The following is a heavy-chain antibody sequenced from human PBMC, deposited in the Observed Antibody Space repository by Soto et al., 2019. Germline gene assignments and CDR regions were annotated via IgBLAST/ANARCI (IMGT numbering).Heavy chain of an antibody. Sequence: EVQLVESGGGLVQPGGSLRLSCAASGFTFSSYDMHWVRQATGKGLEWVSAIGTAGDTYYPGSVKGRFNISRENAKNSLYLQMNSLRAEDTAVYYCARATRYYDFWIGYLDAFDIWGQGTMVTVSA. D-gene: IGHD3-3*01. CDR3: ARATRYYDFWIGYLDAFDI. CDR2: IGTAGDT. V-gene: IGHV3-13*01. J-gene: IGHJ3*02. CDR1: GFTFSSYD.